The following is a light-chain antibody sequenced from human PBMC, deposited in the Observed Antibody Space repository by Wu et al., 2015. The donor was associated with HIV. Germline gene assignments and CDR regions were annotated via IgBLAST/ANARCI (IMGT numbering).Light chain of an antibody. V-gene: IGKV3-15*01. J-gene: IGKJ1*01. CDR3: QQYSDWQT. CDR1: QSVSSK. CDR2: AAS. Sequence: EIVMTQSPATLSVSPGERATLSCRASQSVSSKLVWYQQRPGQAPRLLIYAASTRATGIPARFSGSGSGTEFTLTISSMQSEDFAVYYCQQYSDWQTFGQGTRVEIK.